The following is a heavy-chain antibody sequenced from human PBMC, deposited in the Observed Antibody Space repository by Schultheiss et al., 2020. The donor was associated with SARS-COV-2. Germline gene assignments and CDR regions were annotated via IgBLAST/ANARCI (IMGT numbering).Heavy chain of an antibody. D-gene: IGHD2-8*01. Sequence: ASVKVSCKASGYTFTSYGISWVRQAPGQGLEWMGWINPNSGGTNYAQKFQGRVTMTRDTSITTAYMELTSLKSDDTAVYYCARAPVSGAFDIWGQGTMVTVSS. V-gene: IGHV1-2*02. CDR2: INPNSGGT. CDR3: ARAPVSGAFDI. CDR1: GYTFTSYG. J-gene: IGHJ3*02.